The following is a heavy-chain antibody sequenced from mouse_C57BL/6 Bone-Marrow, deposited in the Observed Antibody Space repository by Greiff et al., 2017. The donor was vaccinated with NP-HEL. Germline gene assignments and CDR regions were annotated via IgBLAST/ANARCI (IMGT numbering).Heavy chain of an antibody. CDR3: ARPTIVRYYAMDY. J-gene: IGHJ4*01. CDR2: IYPGDGDT. CDR1: GYAFSSYW. V-gene: IGHV1-80*01. D-gene: IGHD2-5*01. Sequence: QVQLKQSGAELVKPGASVKISCKASGYAFSSYWMNWVKQRPGKGLEWIGQIYPGDGDTNYNGKFKGKATLTADKSSSTAYMQLSSLTSEDSAVYFCARPTIVRYYAMDYWGQGTSVTVSS.